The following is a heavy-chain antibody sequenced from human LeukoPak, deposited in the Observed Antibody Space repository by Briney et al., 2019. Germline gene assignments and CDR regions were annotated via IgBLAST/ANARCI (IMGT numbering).Heavy chain of an antibody. CDR1: GDSISSYY. CDR2: SYHTGST. CDR3: AAGYSSTWYYFDY. V-gene: IGHV4-59*01. J-gene: IGHJ4*02. D-gene: IGHD6-13*01. Sequence: PSETLSLTCTVSGDSISSYYWSWIRQPPGKGLEWIGYSYHTGSTNYNPSLKSRVTISVDKSKNQFSLKPSSVTAGDTAVYYCAAGYSSTWYYFDYWGQGTLVTVSS.